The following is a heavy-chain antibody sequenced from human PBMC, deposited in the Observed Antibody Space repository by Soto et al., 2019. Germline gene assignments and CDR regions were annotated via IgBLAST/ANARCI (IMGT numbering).Heavy chain of an antibody. Sequence: QVQLQESGPGLVKPSQTLSLTCTVSGGSISSGGYYWNWIRQHPGKGLEWIGYIYYSGSTYYNPSPXGXXPISVYTSKNQFSLKLSSVTAADTAVYYCARASGIVVFIDYWGQGTLVTVSS. J-gene: IGHJ4*02. D-gene: IGHD2-2*01. CDR1: GGSISSGGYY. V-gene: IGHV4-31*03. CDR3: ARASGIVVFIDY. CDR2: IYYSGST.